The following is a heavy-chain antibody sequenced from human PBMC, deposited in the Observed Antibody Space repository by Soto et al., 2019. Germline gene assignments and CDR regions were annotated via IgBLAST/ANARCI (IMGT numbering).Heavy chain of an antibody. J-gene: IGHJ4*01. CDR3: TTDLIVGATIDY. Sequence: GGSLRLSCAASGFTFSNVWMSWVRQAPGKGLEWVGRIKSKTDGGTTDYAAPVKGRFIISRDDSKNTLYLQMNSLKTEDTAVYYCTTDLIVGATIDYWGHGTLVTVSS. CDR1: GFTFSNVW. D-gene: IGHD1-26*01. CDR2: IKSKTDGGTT. V-gene: IGHV3-15*01.